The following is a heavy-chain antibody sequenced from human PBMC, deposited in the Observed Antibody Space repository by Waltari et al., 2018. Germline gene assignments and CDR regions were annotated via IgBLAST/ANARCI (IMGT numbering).Heavy chain of an antibody. D-gene: IGHD6-19*01. CDR1: GSKFSSYW. Sequence: EEQLVESGGGLVPPGGSLRLSCAASGSKFSSYWMTWVRQAPGKGLEWVANIKQDGSEKYYIDSMKGRVIISRDNAKNSLYLQMNSLRAEDTAVYYCTRGLGWESDYWGQGTLVTVSS. CDR2: IKQDGSEK. CDR3: TRGLGWESDY. V-gene: IGHV3-7*01. J-gene: IGHJ4*02.